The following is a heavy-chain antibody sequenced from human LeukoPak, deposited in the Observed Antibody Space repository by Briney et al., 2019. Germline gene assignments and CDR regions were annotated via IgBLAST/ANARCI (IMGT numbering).Heavy chain of an antibody. J-gene: IGHJ4*02. Sequence: PGGSLRLSCAASRFTFSSYKVSWVRQAPGKGLEWVSSISSSSYIYYADSVKGRFTISRDNARNSLYLQMNSLRAEDTAVYYCARESGSGEFDYWGQGTLVTVSS. CDR3: ARESGSGEFDY. V-gene: IGHV3-21*01. CDR1: RFTFSSYK. CDR2: ISSSSYI. D-gene: IGHD2-15*01.